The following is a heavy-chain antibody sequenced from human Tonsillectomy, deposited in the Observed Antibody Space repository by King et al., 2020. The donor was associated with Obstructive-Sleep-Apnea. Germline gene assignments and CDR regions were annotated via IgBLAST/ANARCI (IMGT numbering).Heavy chain of an antibody. CDR3: ARDLPSDWLVPYYYYGMDV. CDR1: GGSISSYS. D-gene: IGHD3-9*01. Sequence: VQLQESGPGLVKPSETLSLTCTVSGGSISSYSWAWIRQPAGEGLEWIGRMYTSGSTNCNPSLKSRVTMSVDTSKNQFSLKLSSVTAADTAVYYCARDLPSDWLVPYYYYGMDVWGQGTTVTVSS. J-gene: IGHJ6*02. V-gene: IGHV4-4*07. CDR2: MYTSGST.